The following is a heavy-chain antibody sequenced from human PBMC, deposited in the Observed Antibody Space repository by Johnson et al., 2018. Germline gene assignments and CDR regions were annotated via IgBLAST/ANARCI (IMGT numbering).Heavy chain of an antibody. D-gene: IGHD3-10*01. J-gene: IGHJ6*03. Sequence: QVQLVESGGGLVKPGGSLRLSCEASGFTFRDYYMTWIRQAPGKGLEWFSYITNSGSAKYYADSVTGRFTMSRYNDKNSRYLQMNRLRAEDTAVYYCARDRGSYYGSGSYAGYYYYYMDVWGKGTTVTVSS. V-gene: IGHV3-11*04. CDR1: GFTFRDYY. CDR3: ARDRGSYYGSGSYAGYYYYYMDV. CDR2: ITNSGSAK.